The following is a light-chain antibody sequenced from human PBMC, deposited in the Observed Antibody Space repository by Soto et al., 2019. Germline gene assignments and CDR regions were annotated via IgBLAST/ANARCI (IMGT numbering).Light chain of an antibody. CDR2: WAS. CDR3: QQYYSIPN. Sequence: DIVMTQSPDSLAVSLGERATIDCKSSQDILYDSNNKNYLAWYQQKPGQPPKLLIYWASTRESGVPDRFSGSGSGTDFTLTISNLQAEDVAVYYCQQYYSIPNFGQGTKVDIK. V-gene: IGKV4-1*01. CDR1: QDILYDSNNKNY. J-gene: IGKJ1*01.